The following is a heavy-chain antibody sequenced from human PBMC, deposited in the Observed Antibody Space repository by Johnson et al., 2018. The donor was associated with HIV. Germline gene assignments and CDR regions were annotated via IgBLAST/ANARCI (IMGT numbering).Heavy chain of an antibody. J-gene: IGHJ3*02. CDR1: GFSFSSYG. V-gene: IGHV3-30*02. CDR3: ARDGPRRDAYDI. CDR2: TQYDGSNK. Sequence: QVQLVESGGDVVQPGGSLRLSCAASGFSFSSYGIHWVRQAPGKGLEWVAFTQYDGSNKYYADSVKGRFTISRDNAKNSLYLQINGLRAEDMAVYYCARDGPRRDAYDIWGQGTMVTVSS.